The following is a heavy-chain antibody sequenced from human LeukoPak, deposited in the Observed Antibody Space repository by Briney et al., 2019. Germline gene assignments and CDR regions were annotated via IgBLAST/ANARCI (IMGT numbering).Heavy chain of an antibody. CDR3: AKEGSNYGDYGLLH. J-gene: IGHJ4*02. D-gene: IGHD4-17*01. Sequence: GGSLRLSCAASGFTFSSSVMSWVRQAPGKGLEWVSAISGGGGSTYYADSVKGRFTISRDNSKNTLYLQMNSLRAEDTAVYYCAKEGSNYGDYGLLHWGQGTLVTVSS. CDR2: ISGGGGST. CDR1: GFTFSSSV. V-gene: IGHV3-23*01.